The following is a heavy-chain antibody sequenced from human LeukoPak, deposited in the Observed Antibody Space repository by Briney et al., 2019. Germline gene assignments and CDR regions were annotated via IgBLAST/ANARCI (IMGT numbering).Heavy chain of an antibody. CDR1: GYTFTGYY. Sequence: ASVKVSCKASGYTFTGYYMHWVRQAPGQGLEWMGWINANSGGTNYALKFQGRVTMTRDTSISTAYMELSRLRSDDTAVYYCARFSSGWSFDYWGQGTLVTVSS. J-gene: IGHJ4*02. CDR2: INANSGGT. D-gene: IGHD6-19*01. V-gene: IGHV1-2*02. CDR3: ARFSSGWSFDY.